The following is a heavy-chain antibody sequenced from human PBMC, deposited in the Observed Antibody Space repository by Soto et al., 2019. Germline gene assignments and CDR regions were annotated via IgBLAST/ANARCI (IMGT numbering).Heavy chain of an antibody. Sequence: EVQLAESGGDLVQPGGSLRLSCVASGISSYWVHWVRQAPGKGLVWVSRINPDGRTTNYADSVKGRFTISRDNAKNAVYLQMNSLRDEDTAEYYCATAGSDRFDYWGQGTLVTVSS. CDR3: ATAGSDRFDY. CDR1: GISSYW. CDR2: INPDGRTT. V-gene: IGHV3-74*01. D-gene: IGHD3-10*01. J-gene: IGHJ4*02.